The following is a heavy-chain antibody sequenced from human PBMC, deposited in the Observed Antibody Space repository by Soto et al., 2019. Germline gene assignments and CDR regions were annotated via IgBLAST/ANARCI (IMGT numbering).Heavy chain of an antibody. CDR2: LSSSGSTI. J-gene: IGHJ4*02. CDR3: ARAARWIQLSQTLFDY. V-gene: IGHV3-11*01. CDR1: GCTFIDDY. Sequence: LILCCAASGCTFIDDYMSGIRQAPGKGVEWVSYLSSSGSTIYYADSVKVRFTISRDNAKNSLYLQMNSLRAEDTAVYYCARAARWIQLSQTLFDYWGQGTLVTAPQ. D-gene: IGHD5-18*01.